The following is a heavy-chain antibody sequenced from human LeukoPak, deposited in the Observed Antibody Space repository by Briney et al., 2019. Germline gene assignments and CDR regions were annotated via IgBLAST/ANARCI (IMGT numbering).Heavy chain of an antibody. V-gene: IGHV4-61*02. D-gene: IGHD3-3*01. Sequence: SQTLSLTCTVSGGSISSGSYYWSWIRQPAGKGLEWIGRIYTSGSTNYNPSLKSRVTISVDTSKNQFSLKLSSVTAADTAVYYCARDMKKRIFGVVGAYYYYMDVWGKGTTVTVSS. CDR3: ARDMKKRIFGVVGAYYYYMDV. CDR1: GGSISSGSYY. CDR2: IYTSGST. J-gene: IGHJ6*03.